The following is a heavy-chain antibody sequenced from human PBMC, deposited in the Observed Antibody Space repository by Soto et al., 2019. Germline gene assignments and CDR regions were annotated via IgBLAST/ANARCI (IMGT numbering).Heavy chain of an antibody. D-gene: IGHD5-18*01. J-gene: IGHJ3*02. CDR2: IYYSGST. V-gene: IGHV4-61*08. Sequence: SETLSLTCTVSGGSISSGGYYWSWIRQHPGKGLEWIGYIYYSGSTNYNPSLKSRVTISVDTSKNQFSLKLSSVTAADTAVYYCARRYGKNAFDIWGQGTMVTVSS. CDR3: ARRYGKNAFDI. CDR1: GGSISSGGYY.